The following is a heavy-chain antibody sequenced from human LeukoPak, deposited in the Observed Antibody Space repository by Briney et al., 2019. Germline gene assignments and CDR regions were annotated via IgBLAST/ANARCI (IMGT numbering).Heavy chain of an antibody. CDR1: GGSINNGGYY. J-gene: IGHJ4*02. D-gene: IGHD5-24*01. CDR2: IYYSGSS. Sequence: SQTLSLTCTVSGGSINNGGYYWSWIRQHPGKGLEWIGYIYYSGSSYYNPSLRSRVAISVDTSKNHFSLKLSSVTAADTAVYYCARNRDGYNSFDYWGQGTLVTVSS. CDR3: ARNRDGYNSFDY. V-gene: IGHV4-31*03.